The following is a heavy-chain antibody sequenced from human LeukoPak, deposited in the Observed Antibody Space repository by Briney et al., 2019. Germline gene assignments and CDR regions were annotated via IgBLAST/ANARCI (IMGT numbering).Heavy chain of an antibody. V-gene: IGHV3-15*01. Sequence: GGSLSLSCTASGFTFNNAWMSWVRQAPGKGLEWVGRIKSRSDGGATDYAAPVTGRFTISRDDSRNTLYLEMNSLKTEDTAVYYCTSGIGTIDLWGQGTLVTVSS. CDR1: GFTFNNAW. CDR3: TSGIGTIDL. D-gene: IGHD1-1*01. CDR2: IKSRSDGGAT. J-gene: IGHJ4*02.